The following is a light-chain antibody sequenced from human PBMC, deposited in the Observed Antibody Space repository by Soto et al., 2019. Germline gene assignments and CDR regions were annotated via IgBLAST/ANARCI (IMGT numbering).Light chain of an antibody. CDR1: QGISTD. J-gene: IGKJ1*01. Sequence: DVQMTQSPSSLSASVGDRVTITCRASQGISTDLNWYQQKPGKAPKLLIYTTSSLQSGVPSRFSGSGSENDFTLTISSLQPEDFATYSCQQSYNTTWTFGQGTKVEIK. CDR2: TTS. V-gene: IGKV1-39*01. CDR3: QQSYNTTWT.